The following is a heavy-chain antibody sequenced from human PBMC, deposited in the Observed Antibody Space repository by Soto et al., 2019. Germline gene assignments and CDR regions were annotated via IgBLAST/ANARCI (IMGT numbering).Heavy chain of an antibody. V-gene: IGHV1-2*02. CDR2: INPKTAAT. CDR1: GYSFSDYF. J-gene: IGHJ6*02. CDR3: ARIKWGLNYYNGMDV. Sequence: ASVKVSCKPSGYSFSDYFIQWVRQAPGQGLEWVAWINPKTAATNYAKKFQGRVSLTWDTSSTTAYMELTRLRPDDTAVYYCARIKWGLNYYNGMDVWGQGTTVTVS. D-gene: IGHD1-26*01.